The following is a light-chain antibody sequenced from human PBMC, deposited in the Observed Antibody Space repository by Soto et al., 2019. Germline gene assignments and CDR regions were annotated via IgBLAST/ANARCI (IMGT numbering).Light chain of an antibody. CDR3: QQFNSYPLT. J-gene: IGKJ5*01. Sequence: DIQMTQSPSSLSASVGDRVTITCRASQNIKKYLNWYQQKPGKAPKLLIYAASSLQSGVPSRFSGSGSGTDFTLTISSLQPEDFATYYCQQFNSYPLTFGQGTRLEIK. CDR2: AAS. CDR1: QNIKKY. V-gene: IGKV1-17*01.